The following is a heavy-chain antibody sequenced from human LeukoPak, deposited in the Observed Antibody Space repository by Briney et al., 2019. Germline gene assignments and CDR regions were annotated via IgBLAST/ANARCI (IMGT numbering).Heavy chain of an antibody. CDR1: GFTFDDYG. Sequence: GGSLRLSRAASGFTFDDYGMSWVRQAPGKGLEWVSGINWNGGSTGYADSVKGRFTISRDNAKNTLYLQMNSLRAEDTAVYYCAREATVVRGNTIDPWGQGTLVTVSS. CDR3: AREATVVRGNTIDP. J-gene: IGHJ5*02. CDR2: INWNGGST. V-gene: IGHV3-20*04. D-gene: IGHD3-10*01.